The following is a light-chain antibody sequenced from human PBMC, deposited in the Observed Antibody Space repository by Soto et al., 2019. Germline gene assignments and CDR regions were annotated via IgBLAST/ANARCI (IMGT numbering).Light chain of an antibody. Sequence: DIQMTQSPSSLSASVGDRVTITCRASQSISSYLHWYQQKPGKAPKLLIYAAYSLQSGVPSRFSGSGSGTDFPLTISSLQPEDFATYYCQQSYNTPWTFGQGTKGEIK. CDR3: QQSYNTPWT. J-gene: IGKJ1*01. CDR2: AAY. V-gene: IGKV1-39*01. CDR1: QSISSY.